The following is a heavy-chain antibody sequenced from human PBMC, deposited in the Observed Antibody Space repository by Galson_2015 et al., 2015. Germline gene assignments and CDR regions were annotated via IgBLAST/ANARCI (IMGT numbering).Heavy chain of an antibody. CDR1: GFTFSSYG. V-gene: IGHV3-33*01. J-gene: IGHJ3*02. Sequence: SLRLSCAASGFTFSSYGMHWVRQAPGKGLEWVAVIWYDGSNKYYADSVKGRFTISRDNSKNTLYLQMNSLRAEDTAVYYCAREVSMLRVRRAFDIWGQGTMVTVSS. CDR3: AREVSMLRVRRAFDI. D-gene: IGHD3-10*02. CDR2: IWYDGSNK.